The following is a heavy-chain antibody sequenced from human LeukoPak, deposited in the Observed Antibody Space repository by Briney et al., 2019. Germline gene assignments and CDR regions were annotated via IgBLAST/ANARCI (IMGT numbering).Heavy chain of an antibody. J-gene: IGHJ4*02. CDR2: INPNRGGT. CDR1: GYTFTGYY. Sequence: ASVKVSCKASGYTFTGYYMHWVRQAPGQGLEWMGWINPNRGGTNYAQKFQGRVTMTRDTSISTAYMELSRLRSDDTAVYYCARVVGATNRLDYWGQGTLVTASS. V-gene: IGHV1-2*02. D-gene: IGHD1-26*01. CDR3: ARVVGATNRLDY.